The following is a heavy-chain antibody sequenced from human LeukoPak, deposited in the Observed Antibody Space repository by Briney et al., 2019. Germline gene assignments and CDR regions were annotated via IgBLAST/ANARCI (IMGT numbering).Heavy chain of an antibody. J-gene: IGHJ4*02. CDR3: ARGEEWELLGEGTDY. D-gene: IGHD1-26*01. CDR1: GSTFSSYW. V-gene: IGHV3-7*01. CDR2: IKQDGSEK. Sequence: PGGSLRLSCAASGSTFSSYWMSWVRQAPGKGLEWVANIKQDGSEKYYVDSVKGRFTISRDNAKNSLYLQMNSLRAEDTAVYYCARGEEWELLGEGTDYWGQGTLVTVSS.